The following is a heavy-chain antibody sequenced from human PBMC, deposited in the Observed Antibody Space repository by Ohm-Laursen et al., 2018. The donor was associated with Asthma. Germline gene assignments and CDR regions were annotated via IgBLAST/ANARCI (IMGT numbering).Heavy chain of an antibody. D-gene: IGHD4-17*01. V-gene: IGHV4-31*03. J-gene: IGHJ4*02. CDR1: GGSISSGGYC. Sequence: TLSLTCTVSGGSISSGGYCWSWIRQHPGKGLEWIGYIYYSGSTYYNPSLKSRVTISVDTSKNQFSLKLSSVTAADTAVYYCARAEGDYGDNKYFDYWGQGTLVTVSS. CDR2: IYYSGST. CDR3: ARAEGDYGDNKYFDY.